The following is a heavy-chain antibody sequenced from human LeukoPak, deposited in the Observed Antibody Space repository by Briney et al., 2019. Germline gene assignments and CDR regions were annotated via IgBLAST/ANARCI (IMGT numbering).Heavy chain of an antibody. CDR2: VSRRGST. CDR3: ASHAYNNWGSGGGY. D-gene: IGHD1-1*01. J-gene: IGHJ4*02. CDR1: GYSISSGYY. Sequence: SETLSLTCIVSGYSISSGYYGGWIRQPPGKGLEWIGSVSRRGSTAYNPSLESRVTMSMDTPTNQFSLKLSSVTAADTAVYYCASHAYNNWGSGGGYWGQGTLVTVSS. V-gene: IGHV4-38-2*02.